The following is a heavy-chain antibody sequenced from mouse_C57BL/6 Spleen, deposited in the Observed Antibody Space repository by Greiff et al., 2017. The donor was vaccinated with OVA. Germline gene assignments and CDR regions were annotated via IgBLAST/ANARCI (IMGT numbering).Heavy chain of an antibody. J-gene: IGHJ2*01. V-gene: IGHV5-16*01. CDR2: INYDGSST. Sequence: DVHLVESEGGLVQPGSSMKLSCTASGFTFSDYYMAWVRQVPEKGLEWVANINYDGSSTYYLDSLKSRFIISRDNAKNILYLQMSSLKSEDTATYYCARDPGYYFDYWGQGTTLTVSS. CDR1: GFTFSDYY. CDR3: ARDPGYYFDY. D-gene: IGHD2-2*01.